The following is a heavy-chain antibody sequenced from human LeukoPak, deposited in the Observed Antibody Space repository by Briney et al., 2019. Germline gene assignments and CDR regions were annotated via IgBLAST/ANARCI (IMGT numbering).Heavy chain of an antibody. V-gene: IGHV1-8*03. J-gene: IGHJ4*02. CDR3: ARDRALTDFWSGYQDF. D-gene: IGHD3-3*01. CDR1: GYTFTSYD. CDR2: MNPNSGNT. Sequence: GASVKVSCKASGYTFTSYDINWVRQATGQGLEWMGWMNPNSGNTGYAQKFQGRVTITRNTSISTAYMELSSLRTEDTAVYYCARDRALTDFWSGYQDFWGQGTLVTVSS.